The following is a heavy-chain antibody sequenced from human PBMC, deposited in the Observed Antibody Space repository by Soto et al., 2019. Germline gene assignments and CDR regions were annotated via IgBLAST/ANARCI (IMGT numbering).Heavy chain of an antibody. V-gene: IGHV3-23*01. D-gene: IGHD1-26*01. CDR2: ISGSGGST. CDR3: AKFNLWWELPGDWFDP. CDR1: GFTFSSYA. Sequence: GGSLRLSCAASGFTFSSYAMSWVRQAPGKGLEWVSAISGSGGSTYYADSVKGRFTISRDNSKNTLYLQMNSLRAEDTAVYYCAKFNLWWELPGDWFDPWGQGTLVTVSS. J-gene: IGHJ5*02.